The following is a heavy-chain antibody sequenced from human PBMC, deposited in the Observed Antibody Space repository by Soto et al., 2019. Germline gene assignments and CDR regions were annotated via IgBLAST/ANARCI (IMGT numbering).Heavy chain of an antibody. CDR1: GFSISNFG. Sequence: PGGSLRLSCSASGFSISNFGMFWVRQAPGRGLEWISFISRSHSDIYYADSVKGRFTISRDNAKNSMFLQMNSLRDEDRAVYYCGREGKNGYIPYYIETWGPGVPVTVFS. V-gene: IGHV3-21*05. CDR2: ISRSHSDI. J-gene: IGHJ5*02. CDR3: GREGKNGYIPYYIET. D-gene: IGHD1-26*01.